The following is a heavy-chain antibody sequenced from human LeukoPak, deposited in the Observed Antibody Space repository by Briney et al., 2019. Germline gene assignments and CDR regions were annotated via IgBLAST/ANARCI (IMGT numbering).Heavy chain of an antibody. CDR2: ISDSGDTT. CDR1: GFTFSSYS. D-gene: IGHD3-10*01. J-gene: IGHJ4*02. V-gene: IGHV3-23*01. Sequence: GGSLRLSCSASGFTFSSYSMTWVGQTPGKGLEWVSGISDSGDTTYYADSVKGRFTISRDNSTNTLYLEMNSLRAEDTAVYYCTKWSGFGNHWGQGTLATVSS. CDR3: TKWSGFGNH.